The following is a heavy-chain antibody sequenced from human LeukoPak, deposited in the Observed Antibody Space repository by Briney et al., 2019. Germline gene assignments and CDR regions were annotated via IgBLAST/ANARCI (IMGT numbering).Heavy chain of an antibody. V-gene: IGHV4-59*01. Sequence: SETLSLTCTVSGGSISSYYWSWIRQPPGKGLEWIGYIYYSGSTNYNPSLKSRVTISVDTSKNQFSLKLSSVTAADTAVYYCARTTTLTTVTTPHAFDIWGQGTMVTVSS. CDR2: IYYSGST. CDR3: ARTTTLTTVTTPHAFDI. J-gene: IGHJ3*02. CDR1: GGSISSYY. D-gene: IGHD4-17*01.